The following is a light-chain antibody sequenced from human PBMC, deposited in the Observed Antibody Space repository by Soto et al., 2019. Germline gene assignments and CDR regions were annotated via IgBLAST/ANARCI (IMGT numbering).Light chain of an antibody. V-gene: IGKV3-11*01. Sequence: EIVLTQSPATLSLSPGERATVSCRASQSVSNNLGWYEQKPAQAPRRLIYDASNRATGIPARFSGSGSGTDFTLTISSLEPEDFAVYYCQHGGTFGQGTRLEIK. CDR3: QHGGT. CDR2: DAS. J-gene: IGKJ5*01. CDR1: QSVSNN.